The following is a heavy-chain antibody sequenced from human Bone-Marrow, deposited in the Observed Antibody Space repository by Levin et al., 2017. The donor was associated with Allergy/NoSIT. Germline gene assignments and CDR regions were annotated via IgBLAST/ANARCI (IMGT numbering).Heavy chain of an antibody. J-gene: IGHJ4*02. V-gene: IGHV5-51*01. CDR3: ARQSDELPPYDGEWVEEHYFDN. D-gene: IGHD3-10*01. Sequence: PGGSLRLSCQVSGYQFTDRWIGWVRQLPGKGLEWMGNIYPGDSETRSSPSFQGQVTMSVDKSITTAFLRWDSLSASDTAIYYCARQSDELPPYDGEWVEEHYFDNWGQGTLVSVSS. CDR1: GYQFTDRW. CDR2: IYPGDSET.